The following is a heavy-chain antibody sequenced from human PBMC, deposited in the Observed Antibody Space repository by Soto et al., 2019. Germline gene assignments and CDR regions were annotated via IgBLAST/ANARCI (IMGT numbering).Heavy chain of an antibody. Sequence: ASVKVSCKASGYTFTSYAMHWVRQAPGQRLEWMGWINAGNGNTKYSQKFQGRVTITRDTSASTAYMELSSLRSEDTAVYYCARTKLRFLELSPRGEFDPWGQGTLVTVSS. CDR1: GYTFTSYA. J-gene: IGHJ5*02. D-gene: IGHD3-3*01. V-gene: IGHV1-3*01. CDR2: INAGNGNT. CDR3: ARTKLRFLELSPRGEFDP.